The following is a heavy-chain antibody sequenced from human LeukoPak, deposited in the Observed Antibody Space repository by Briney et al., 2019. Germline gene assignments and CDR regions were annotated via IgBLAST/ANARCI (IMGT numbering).Heavy chain of an antibody. V-gene: IGHV3-11*01. CDR2: ISSSGSTI. CDR3: AREVPPITIFGVGYYGMDV. J-gene: IGHJ6*02. D-gene: IGHD3-3*01. CDR1: GFTFSDYY. Sequence: GGFLRLSCAASGFTFSDYYMSWIRQAPGKGLEWVSYISSSGSTIYYADSVKGRFTISRDNAKNSLYLQMNSLRAEDTAVYYCAREVPPITIFGVGYYGMDVWGQGTTVTVSS.